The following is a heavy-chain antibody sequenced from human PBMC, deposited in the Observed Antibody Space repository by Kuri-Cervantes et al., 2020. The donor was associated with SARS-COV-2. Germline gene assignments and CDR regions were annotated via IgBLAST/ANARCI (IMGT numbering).Heavy chain of an antibody. J-gene: IGHJ4*02. Sequence: GGSLRLSCAASGFTFSSYSMSWVRQAPGKGLEWVSSISSTSSYIYYADSVKGRFTISRDNAKNSLYLQMNSLRAEDTAVYYCARAYCGGDCEFDYWGQGTLVTVSS. V-gene: IGHV3-21*01. CDR2: ISSTSSYI. CDR3: ARAYCGGDCEFDY. D-gene: IGHD2-21*02. CDR1: GFTFSSYS.